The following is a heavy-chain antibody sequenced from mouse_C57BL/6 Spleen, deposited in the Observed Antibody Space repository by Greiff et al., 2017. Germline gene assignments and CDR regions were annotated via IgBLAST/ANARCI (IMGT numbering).Heavy chain of an antibody. J-gene: IGHJ2*01. V-gene: IGHV1-15*01. CDR1: GYTFTDYE. CDR3: TRDPY. Sequence: QVHVKQSGAELVRPGASVTLSCKASGYTFTDYEMHWVKQTPVHGLEWIGAIDPETGGTAYNQKFKGKAILTADKSSSTAYMELRSLTSEDSAVYYCTRDPYWGQGTTLTVSS. CDR2: IDPETGGT.